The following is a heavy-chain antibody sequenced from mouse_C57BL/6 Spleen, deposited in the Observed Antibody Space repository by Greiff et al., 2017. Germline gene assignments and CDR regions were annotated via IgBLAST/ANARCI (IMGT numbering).Heavy chain of an antibody. J-gene: IGHJ4*01. CDR1: GFTFSSYA. CDR2: ISDGGSYT. Sequence: EVKLMESGGGLVKPGGSLKLSCAASGFTFSSYAMSWVRQTPEKRLEWVATISDGGSYTYYPDNVKGRFTISRDNAKNNLYLQVSHLKSEDTAMYYCARDDGYCAMDYWGQGTSVTVSS. CDR3: ARDDGYCAMDY. V-gene: IGHV5-4*01. D-gene: IGHD2-3*01.